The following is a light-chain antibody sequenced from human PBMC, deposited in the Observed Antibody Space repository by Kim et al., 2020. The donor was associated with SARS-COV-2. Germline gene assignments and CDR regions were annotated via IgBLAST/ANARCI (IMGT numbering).Light chain of an antibody. J-gene: IGLJ2*01. CDR1: KIGDIY. V-gene: IGLV3-1*01. CDR2: QDR. CDR3: QAWDSSTAV. Sequence: SVSPGQKARITCAGDKIGDIYACWYHRRPGQSPVLVIYQDRKRPSGIPERFSGANSGNTATLTIGGTQAMDEADYYCQAWDSSTAVFGGGTQLTVL.